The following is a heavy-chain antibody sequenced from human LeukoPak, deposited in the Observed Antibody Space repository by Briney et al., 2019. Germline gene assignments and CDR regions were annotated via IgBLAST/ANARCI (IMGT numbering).Heavy chain of an antibody. Sequence: SETLSLTCAVYGGSFSGYYWSWICQPPGKGLEWIGEINHSGSTNYNPSLKSRVTISVDTSKNQFSLKLSSVTAADTAVYYCARGPLRQQLPDYWGQGTLVTVSS. J-gene: IGHJ4*02. CDR3: ARGPLRQQLPDY. D-gene: IGHD6-13*01. CDR2: INHSGST. V-gene: IGHV4-34*01. CDR1: GGSFSGYY.